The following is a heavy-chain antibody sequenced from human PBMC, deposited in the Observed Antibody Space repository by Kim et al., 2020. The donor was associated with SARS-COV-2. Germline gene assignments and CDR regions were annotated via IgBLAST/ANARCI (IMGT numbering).Heavy chain of an antibody. D-gene: IGHD1-1*01. CDR3: AKDPGIGYFYYFMDV. CDR1: GFSFDDHA. V-gene: IGHV3-43*01. J-gene: IGHJ6*02. CDR2: ISWDGGTT. Sequence: GGSLRLSCAASGFSFDDHAMHWVRQVPGKGLEWVSLISWDGGTTSYADSVRGRFTTSRDNSKNSLFLQMNSLRSEDTALYYWAKDPGIGYFYYFMDVWGQGTTVTVSS.